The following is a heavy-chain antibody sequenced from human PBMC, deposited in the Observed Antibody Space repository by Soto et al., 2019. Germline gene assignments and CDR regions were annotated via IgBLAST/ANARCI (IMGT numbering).Heavy chain of an antibody. V-gene: IGHV4-39*01. CDR1: GGSISSSSYY. Sequence: SETLSLTCTASGGSISSSSYYWGWIRQPPGKGLEWIGNIYYSGSSYYNPSLKSRVTISVDTSKNQFSLKLSSVTAADTAVYYCASGYCSGGSCYPYYYYYMDVWGKGTTVTVSS. CDR2: IYYSGSS. D-gene: IGHD2-15*01. CDR3: ASGYCSGGSCYPYYYYYMDV. J-gene: IGHJ6*03.